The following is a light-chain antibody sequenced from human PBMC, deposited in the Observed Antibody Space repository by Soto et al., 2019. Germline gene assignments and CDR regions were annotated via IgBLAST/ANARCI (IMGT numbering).Light chain of an antibody. CDR1: QSVSSNY. CDR3: QQYVSSPFT. V-gene: IGKV3-20*01. CDR2: GAS. J-gene: IGKJ3*01. Sequence: EIVLTQSPGTLSLSPGERATLSCRASQSVSSNYLAWHQQKRGQAPRLLIYGASSRATGIPDRFSGSGSGTDFTLTISRLEPEDSAVYYCQQYVSSPFTFGPGTKVDI.